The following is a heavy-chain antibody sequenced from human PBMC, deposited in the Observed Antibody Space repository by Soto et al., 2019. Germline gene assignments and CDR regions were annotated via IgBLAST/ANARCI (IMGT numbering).Heavy chain of an antibody. CDR3: ARDGYSSSWYDY. J-gene: IGHJ4*02. D-gene: IGHD6-13*01. V-gene: IGHV3-33*01. CDR1: GFSFSTYG. CDR2: IWYDGRNE. Sequence: QVQLVESGGGVVQPGRSLRLSCGASGFSFSTYGMHWVRQAPGKGLEWVAVIWYDGRNEYYADSVKGRFTISRDNSKNTLYLQMNSLRAEDTAVYYCARDGYSSSWYDYWGQGTLVTVSS.